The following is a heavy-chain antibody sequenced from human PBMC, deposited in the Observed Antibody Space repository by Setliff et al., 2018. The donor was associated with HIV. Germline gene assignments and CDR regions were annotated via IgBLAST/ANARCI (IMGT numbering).Heavy chain of an antibody. CDR2: IYSDGST. CDR1: GFTVSSNY. V-gene: IGHV3-66*02. Sequence: GGSLRLSCAASGFTVSSNYMNWVRQAPGKGLEWVSIIYSDGSTYHRDSVKGRFTLSRDNSKNTVYLQVGSLRPDDTAMYYRARSRPYNSALDYWGQGTLVTVSS. J-gene: IGHJ4*02. D-gene: IGHD6-25*01. CDR3: ARSRPYNSALDY.